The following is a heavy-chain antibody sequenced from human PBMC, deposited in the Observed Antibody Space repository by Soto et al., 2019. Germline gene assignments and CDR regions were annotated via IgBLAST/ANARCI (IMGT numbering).Heavy chain of an antibody. CDR3: ARDIGYCSGGSCYSGDY. V-gene: IGHV1-2*04. Sequence: ASVKVSCKASGYSFTGYSMHWVRQAPGQGLEWMGWINPKNGATNYAQKFQGWVTMIRDTSISTAYMELRNLKSDDTAVYYCARDIGYCSGGSCYSGDYWGQGTLVTVSS. J-gene: IGHJ4*02. CDR1: GYSFTGYS. CDR2: INPKNGAT. D-gene: IGHD2-15*01.